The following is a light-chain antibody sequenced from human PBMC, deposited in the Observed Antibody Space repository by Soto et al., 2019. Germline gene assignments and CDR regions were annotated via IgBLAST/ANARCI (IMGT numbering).Light chain of an antibody. CDR3: QQYGSLT. CDR1: QSISSTY. Sequence: ELVWTQSPGTLSLSPGEGATLSCRASQSISSTYLAWYQQKPGQAPRLLMYATSTSATGIPDRFSGSGVKTHFLLTVGGLEREYFGVYFCQQYGSLTFGAGTKVDF. CDR2: ATS. V-gene: IGKV3-20*01. J-gene: IGKJ3*01.